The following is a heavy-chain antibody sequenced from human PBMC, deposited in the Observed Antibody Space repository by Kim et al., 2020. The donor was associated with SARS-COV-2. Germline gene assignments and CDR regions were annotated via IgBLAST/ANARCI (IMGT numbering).Heavy chain of an antibody. CDR3: AKARYLNRYFDL. Sequence: GGSLRLSCAASGFTFYNYAMGWVLQAPGKGLEWGSVISGSDGTTYYADSVKGRLTISRDNSKTPLYLQMNSLSAEETAVYYCAKARYLNRYFDLWGRGTLVTVYS. J-gene: IGHJ2*01. D-gene: IGHD2-15*01. V-gene: IGHV3-23*01. CDR2: ISGSDGTT. CDR1: GFTFYNYA.